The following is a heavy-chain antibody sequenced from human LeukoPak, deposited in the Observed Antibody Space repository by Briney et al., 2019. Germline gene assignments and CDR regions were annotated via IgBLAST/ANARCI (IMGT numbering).Heavy chain of an antibody. J-gene: IGHJ5*02. CDR1: GFMFTSYA. D-gene: IGHD1/OR15-1a*01. Sequence: PGGSLRLSCAASGFMFTSYAMTWVRQAPGKGLEWVAAISGSGGSTYYAESVKGRFTISRDNSKNTLYLQMNSLRVEDTAVYYCARDGTETAGPFDPWGQGTLVTVSS. CDR2: ISGSGGST. CDR3: ARDGTETAGPFDP. V-gene: IGHV3-23*01.